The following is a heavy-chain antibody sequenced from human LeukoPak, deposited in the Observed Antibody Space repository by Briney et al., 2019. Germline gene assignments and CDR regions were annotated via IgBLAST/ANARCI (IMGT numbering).Heavy chain of an antibody. CDR2: INWNSGML. Sequence: GRSLRLSCAASGFTFDDCAMHWVRQAPGKGLEWVAGINWNSGMLGYADSVKGRFTISRDNARNSLSLQMNGLRAEDMALYYCVKDRTGYYAYSFDLWGQGTLVTVS. CDR1: GFTFDDCA. V-gene: IGHV3-9*03. CDR3: VKDRTGYYAYSFDL. D-gene: IGHD3-9*01. J-gene: IGHJ3*01.